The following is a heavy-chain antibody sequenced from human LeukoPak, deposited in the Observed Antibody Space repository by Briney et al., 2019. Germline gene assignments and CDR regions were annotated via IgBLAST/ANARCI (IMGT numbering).Heavy chain of an antibody. CDR3: AKQGAARQDYYMDV. D-gene: IGHD5-18*01. V-gene: IGHV1-69*06. Sequence: SVKVSCKASGGSFSSYAISWVRQAPGQGLEWMGRIIPVFGTANYAQKFQERVTITADIVSNTAYLEVTSLTSDDTAVYFCAKQGAARQDYYMDVWGNGATVTVSS. CDR2: IIPVFGTA. CDR1: GGSFSSYA. J-gene: IGHJ6*03.